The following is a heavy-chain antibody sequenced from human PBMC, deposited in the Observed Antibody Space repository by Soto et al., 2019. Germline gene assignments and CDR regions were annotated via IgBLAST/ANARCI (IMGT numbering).Heavy chain of an antibody. CDR2: INPNSGGT. CDR3: ARDWALLWFGESTLDDY. V-gene: IGHV1-2*02. Sequence: ASVKVSCKASGYTFTGYYMHWVRQAPGQGLEWMGWINPNSGGTNYAQKFQGRVTMTRDTSISTAYMELSRLRSDDTAVYYCARDWALLWFGESTLDDYWGQGTLVTVSS. CDR1: GYTFTGYY. D-gene: IGHD3-10*01. J-gene: IGHJ4*02.